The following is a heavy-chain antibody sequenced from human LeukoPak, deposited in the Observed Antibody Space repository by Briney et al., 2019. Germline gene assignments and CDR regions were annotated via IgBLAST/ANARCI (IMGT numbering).Heavy chain of an antibody. D-gene: IGHD3-10*02. Sequence: KPSETLSLTCTVSGGSISSSTHYWVWVRQPPGKGLEWIGTIYYSGNTYYIPSLHSRDIVSVDTWKQQFSLTLHSVTATDTAIDYCARHTAYVDDSRLDTDSFDMWGQGTMVTVSS. V-gene: IGHV4-39*01. J-gene: IGHJ3*02. CDR2: IYYSGNT. CDR1: GGSISSSTHY. CDR3: ARHTAYVDDSRLDTDSFDM.